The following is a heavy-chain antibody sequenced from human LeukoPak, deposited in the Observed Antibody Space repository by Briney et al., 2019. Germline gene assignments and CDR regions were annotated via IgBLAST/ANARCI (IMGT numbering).Heavy chain of an antibody. V-gene: IGHV1-69*04. D-gene: IGHD6-19*01. CDR1: GGTFSSYA. CDR3: AREAKQWLVHLSDSYYFDY. CDR2: IIPILGIA. J-gene: IGHJ4*02. Sequence: ASVKVSCKASGGTFSSYAISWVRQAPGQGLEWMGRIIPILGIANYAQKFQGRVTITADKSTSTAYMELSSLRSEDTAVYYCAREAKQWLVHLSDSYYFDYWGQGTLVTVSS.